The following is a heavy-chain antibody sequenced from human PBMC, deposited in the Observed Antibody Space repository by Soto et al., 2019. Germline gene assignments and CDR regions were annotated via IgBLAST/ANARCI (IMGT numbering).Heavy chain of an antibody. V-gene: IGHV3-23*01. CDR3: AKDSELFEASGDFLDAFDI. J-gene: IGHJ3*02. CDR1: GFTFSSYA. CDR2: ISGSGGST. D-gene: IGHD4-17*01. Sequence: GGSLRLSCAASGFTFSSYAMSWVRQAPGKGLEWVSAISGSGGSTYYADSVKGRFTISRDNSKNTLYLQMNSLRAEDTAVYYCAKDSELFEASGDFLDAFDIWGQGTMVIVSS.